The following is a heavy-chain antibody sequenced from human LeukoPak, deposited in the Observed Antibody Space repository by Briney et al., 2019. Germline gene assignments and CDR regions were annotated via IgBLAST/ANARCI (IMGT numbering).Heavy chain of an antibody. D-gene: IGHD3-10*01. CDR2: ISGSGGST. V-gene: IGHV3-23*01. CDR3: AKDLYRHGSGSFDY. J-gene: IGHJ4*02. Sequence: GGSLRLSCAASGFTFSGYAMSWVRQAPGKGLEWVSAISGSGGSTYYADSVKGRFTISRDNSKNTLYLQMNSLRAEDTAVYYCAKDLYRHGSGSFDYWGQGTLVTVSS. CDR1: GFTFSGYA.